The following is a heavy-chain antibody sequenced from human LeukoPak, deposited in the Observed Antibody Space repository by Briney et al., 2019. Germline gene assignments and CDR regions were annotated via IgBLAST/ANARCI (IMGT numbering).Heavy chain of an antibody. J-gene: IGHJ4*02. CDR3: ARDGQYGDYVSFDY. Sequence: ASVKVSCKAPGYTFTSYGISWVRQAPGQGLEWMGWISAYNGNTNYAQMLQGRVTMATDTSTSTAYMELRSLRSDDTAVYYCARDGQYGDYVSFDYWGQGTLVTVSS. V-gene: IGHV1-18*01. D-gene: IGHD4-17*01. CDR1: GYTFTSYG. CDR2: ISAYNGNT.